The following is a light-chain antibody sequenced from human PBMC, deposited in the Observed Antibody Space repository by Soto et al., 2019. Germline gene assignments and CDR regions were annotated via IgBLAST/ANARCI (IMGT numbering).Light chain of an antibody. CDR1: SSDVGGYNY. V-gene: IGLV2-14*01. J-gene: IGLJ2*01. Sequence: QSALTQPASVSGSPGQSITISCTGTSSDVGGYNYVSWYQQHPGKAPKLMIYDVSNRPSGVSNRVSGSKSGNTASLTISGLQADDEADYYCSSYTSSSIVVFGGGTKLTVL. CDR2: DVS. CDR3: SSYTSSSIVV.